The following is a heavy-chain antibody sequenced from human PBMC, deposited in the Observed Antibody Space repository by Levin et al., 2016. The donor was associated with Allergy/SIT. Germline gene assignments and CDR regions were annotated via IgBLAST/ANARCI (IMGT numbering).Heavy chain of an antibody. D-gene: IGHD3-3*01. CDR3: AKDPRSGYYTYYYGMDV. V-gene: IGHV3-23*01. J-gene: IGHJ6*02. Sequence: VRQAPGKGLEWVSAISGSGGSTYYADSVKGRFTISRDNSKNTLYLQMNSLRAEDTAVYYCAKDPRSGYYTYYYGMDVWGQGTTVTVSS. CDR2: ISGSGGST.